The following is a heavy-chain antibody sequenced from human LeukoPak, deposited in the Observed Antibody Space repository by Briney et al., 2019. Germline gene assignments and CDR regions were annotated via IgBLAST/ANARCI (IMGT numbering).Heavy chain of an antibody. Sequence: GASVKVSCKASGYTFSGYYMHWVRQAPGQGLEWMGWINPNSGGTNYAQKFQGRVTMTRHTSISTAYMELSRLRSDDTAVYYCAREGGSVVVVPVNFDYWGQGTLVTVSS. CDR1: GYTFSGYY. J-gene: IGHJ4*02. CDR2: INPNSGGT. D-gene: IGHD2-2*01. V-gene: IGHV1-2*02. CDR3: AREGGSVVVVPVNFDY.